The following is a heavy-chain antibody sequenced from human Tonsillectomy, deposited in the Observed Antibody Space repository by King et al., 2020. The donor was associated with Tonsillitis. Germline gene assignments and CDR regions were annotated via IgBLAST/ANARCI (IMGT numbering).Heavy chain of an antibody. Sequence: QLQESGPGLVKPSQTLSLTCTVSVGSISGGDYYWSWIRQHPGKGLEWIGYIYDSENAYYNPSLERRLTISLDPSKNQSSLNLRSVTAADTAVYYCGGYEGGVFDSWGQGTLVTVSS. D-gene: IGHD2-15*01. CDR3: GGYEGGVFDS. V-gene: IGHV4-31*03. J-gene: IGHJ5*01. CDR1: VGSISGGDYY. CDR2: IYDSENA.